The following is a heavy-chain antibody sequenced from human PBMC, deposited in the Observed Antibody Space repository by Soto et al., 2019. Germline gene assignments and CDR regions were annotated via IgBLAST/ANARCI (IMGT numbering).Heavy chain of an antibody. CDR1: GGSISSGDYY. J-gene: IGHJ4*02. Sequence: TSETLSLTCTVSGGSISSGDYYWSWIRQPPGKGLEWIGYIYYSGSTYYNPSLKSRVTISVDTSKNQFSLKLSSVTAADTAVYYCARGPFTILGVVILFDYWGQGTLVTVSS. D-gene: IGHD3-3*01. V-gene: IGHV4-30-4*01. CDR2: IYYSGST. CDR3: ARGPFTILGVVILFDY.